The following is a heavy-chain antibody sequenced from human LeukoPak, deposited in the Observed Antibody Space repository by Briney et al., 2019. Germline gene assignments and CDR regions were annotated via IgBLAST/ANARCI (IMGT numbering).Heavy chain of an antibody. CDR2: IYYSGST. Sequence: PSETLSLTCTVSGGSISSSSYYWGWIRQPPGKGLEWIGSIYYSGSTYYNPSLKSRVTISVDTSKNQFSLKLSSVTAADTAVYYCARERTVTIFNYYYMDVWGKGTTVTVSS. V-gene: IGHV4-39*07. J-gene: IGHJ6*03. CDR1: GGSISSSSYY. D-gene: IGHD3-9*01. CDR3: ARERTVTIFNYYYMDV.